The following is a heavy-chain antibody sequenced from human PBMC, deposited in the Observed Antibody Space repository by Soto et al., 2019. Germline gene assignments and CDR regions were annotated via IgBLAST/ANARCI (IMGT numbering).Heavy chain of an antibody. D-gene: IGHD3-3*01. V-gene: IGHV3-23*04. CDR2: ISGSDGKT. CDR3: AKWSYLDY. Sequence: DVRLAESGEALLKRGGPLDLSFKTSGFSFAGFAMTGSRRPPGKGLEWVATISGSDGKTYYADSVKGRFSISRDTSRNTLYLQMNSLRADDTAIYYCAKWSYLDYWGQGTRVTVSS. J-gene: IGHJ4*02. CDR1: GFSFAGFA.